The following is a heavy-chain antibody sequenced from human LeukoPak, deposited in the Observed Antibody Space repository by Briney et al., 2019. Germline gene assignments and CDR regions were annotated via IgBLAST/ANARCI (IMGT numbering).Heavy chain of an antibody. CDR1: GFKFHDFG. CDR3: VTGGSGTYYK. V-gene: IGHV3-20*04. CDR2: INWDGGST. Sequence: PGGSLRLSCAASGFKFHDFGMSWVRHAPAKGLEWVSSINWDGGSTYYADSVKGRVTISRDNVENSLHLQMNSLRVEDTAVYYCVTGGSGTYYKWGQGTLVTVSS. J-gene: IGHJ4*02. D-gene: IGHD1-26*01.